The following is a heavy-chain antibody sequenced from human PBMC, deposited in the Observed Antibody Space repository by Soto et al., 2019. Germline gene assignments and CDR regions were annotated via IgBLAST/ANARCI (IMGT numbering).Heavy chain of an antibody. V-gene: IGHV3-23*01. J-gene: IGHJ4*02. Sequence: GGSLRLSCGASGFTFSVYAMTWVRQAPGKGLDWVSAISGNGGSTYYADSVKGRFTISRDNSKSTLHLQMNSLRVEDTAVYYCAKDRTFGPPLVRFDSWGQGTLVTVSS. CDR2: ISGNGGST. CDR3: AKDRTFGPPLVRFDS. D-gene: IGHD6-6*01. CDR1: GFTFSVYA.